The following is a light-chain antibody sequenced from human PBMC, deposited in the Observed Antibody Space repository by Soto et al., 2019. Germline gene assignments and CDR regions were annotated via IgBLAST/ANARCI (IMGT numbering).Light chain of an antibody. CDR2: SNI. CDR1: RSNIGRKI. V-gene: IGLV1-44*01. Sequence: QTLLSQPPSASGTPGQTVTISCSGSRSNIGRKIVNWYQQVPGTAPKLLIYSNIQRPSEVPDRFSASKSGISASLAISGLQSDDEATYYCASWDDSLKSPVFGGGTKVTVL. J-gene: IGLJ3*02. CDR3: ASWDDSLKSPV.